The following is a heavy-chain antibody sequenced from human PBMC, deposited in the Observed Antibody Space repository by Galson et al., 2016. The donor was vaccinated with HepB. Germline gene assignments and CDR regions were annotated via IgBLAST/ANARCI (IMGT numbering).Heavy chain of an antibody. J-gene: IGHJ4*02. V-gene: IGHV3-7*04. D-gene: IGHD4-17*01. CDR2: IKQDGTE. CDR1: GFTFSNYG. Sequence: SLRLSCAASGFTFSNYGMSWVRQAPGKGLEWVANIKQDGTENYVDSVKGRSTIARDNAKNSLYLQMNSLRAEDTAAYYCARGPDYGDWVDFLDCWGQGTLVTVSS. CDR3: ARGPDYGDWVDFLDC.